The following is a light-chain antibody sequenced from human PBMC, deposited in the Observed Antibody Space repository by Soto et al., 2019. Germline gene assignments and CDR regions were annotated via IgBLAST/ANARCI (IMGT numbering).Light chain of an antibody. CDR1: QCINNH. V-gene: IGKV1-6*01. CDR3: LQDFNYPQT. Sequence: AIQLTQSPSSLSASVGDRVTITCRASQCINNHLGWYQQKPGKAPKLLIYTASKLQIGVPSRFSGSGSDTDFTLTITSLQPEDFGTYYCLQDFNYPQTFGQGTQVDI. CDR2: TAS. J-gene: IGKJ1*01.